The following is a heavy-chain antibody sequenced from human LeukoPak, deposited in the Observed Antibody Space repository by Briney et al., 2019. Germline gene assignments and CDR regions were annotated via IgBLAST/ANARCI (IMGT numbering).Heavy chain of an antibody. D-gene: IGHD1-26*01. J-gene: IGHJ4*02. V-gene: IGHV6-1*01. CDR3: AKDVGALFDY. Sequence: SQTLSLTCAISEDSVSSNSAAWNWIRQSPSRGLEWPGRTCYRSKWYNDYAQSVKSRITITADTSKSQFSLHLNSVTPEDTAIYFCAKDVGALFDYWGQGILVTVSS. CDR2: TCYRSKWYN. CDR1: EDSVSSNSAA.